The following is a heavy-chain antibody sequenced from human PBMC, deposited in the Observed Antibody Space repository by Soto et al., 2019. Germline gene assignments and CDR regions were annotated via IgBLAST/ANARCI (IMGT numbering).Heavy chain of an antibody. CDR2: LIPIFGTA. D-gene: IGHD6-13*01. Sequence: QVQLVQSGAEVKKPGSSVKVSCKASGGTFSSYAISWVRQAPGQGLEWMGGLIPIFGTANYAQKFQGRVTITADKSKSTAYLELSSLRSEDTAVYYCASTPRSSAADDYWGQGTLVTVSS. V-gene: IGHV1-69*06. CDR1: GGTFSSYA. J-gene: IGHJ4*02. CDR3: ASTPRSSAADDY.